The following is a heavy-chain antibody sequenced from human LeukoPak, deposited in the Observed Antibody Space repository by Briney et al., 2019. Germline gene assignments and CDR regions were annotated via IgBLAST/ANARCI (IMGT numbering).Heavy chain of an antibody. Sequence: PAASVKVSCKASGYTFTGYYIHWVRQAPGQGLEWMGRINPNSGGTNYAQKFQGRVTMTRDTSISTTYMDLSRLRSEDTAVYYCGAGNRPYYFDYWGQGTLVTVSS. CDR2: INPNSGGT. D-gene: IGHD1-14*01. CDR3: GAGNRPYYFDY. J-gene: IGHJ4*02. CDR1: GYTFTGYY. V-gene: IGHV1-2*06.